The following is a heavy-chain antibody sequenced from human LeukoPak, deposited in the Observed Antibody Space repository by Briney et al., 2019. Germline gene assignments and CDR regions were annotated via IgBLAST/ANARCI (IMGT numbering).Heavy chain of an antibody. V-gene: IGHV3-53*01. J-gene: IGHJ4*02. CDR3: AIQIMSSSWYRPSFDY. CDR2: IYSGGST. CDR1: GFTVSSNY. D-gene: IGHD6-13*01. Sequence: GGSLRLSCAASGFTVSSNYMSWVRQAPGKGLEWVSVIYSGGSTYYADSVKGRFTISRDNSKNTLYLQMNSLRAEDTAVYYCAIQIMSSSWYRPSFDYWGQGTLVTVSS.